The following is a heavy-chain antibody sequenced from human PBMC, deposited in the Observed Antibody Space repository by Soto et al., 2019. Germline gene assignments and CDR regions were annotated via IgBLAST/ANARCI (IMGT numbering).Heavy chain of an antibody. CDR1: GDSISTNSYY. V-gene: IGHV4-61*01. D-gene: IGHD3-22*01. Sequence: SETLSLTSTVSGDSISTNSYYWSWIRQSPGKGLEWIGYIYYTGTTRYNPSLKSRVTILVDTSKNQFYLKLSSVTAADTAVYYCARLGGYYQALVTWGQGALVTVSS. J-gene: IGHJ5*02. CDR3: ARLGGYYQALVT. CDR2: IYYTGTT.